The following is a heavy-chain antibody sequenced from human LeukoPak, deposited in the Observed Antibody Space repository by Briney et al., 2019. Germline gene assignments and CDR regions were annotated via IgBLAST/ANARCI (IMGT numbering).Heavy chain of an antibody. J-gene: IGHJ4*02. V-gene: IGHV3-30*02. CDR1: GFTFSTYG. D-gene: IGHD4-23*01. CDR2: IRYDESKE. Sequence: PGGSLRLSCAASGFTFSTYGMHWVRQSPGKGLEWVAFIRYDESKEFYADSLKGRFTVSRDNSQNTLFLQISSLRTEDTAVYYCGKALVTTLINTYQIDFWGQGTLVTVSS. CDR3: GKALVTTLINTYQIDF.